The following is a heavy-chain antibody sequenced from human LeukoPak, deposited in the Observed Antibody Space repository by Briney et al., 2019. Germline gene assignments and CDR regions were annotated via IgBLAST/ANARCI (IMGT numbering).Heavy chain of an antibody. CDR1: GFILSDYN. CDR3: ARDLSATARAYDY. D-gene: IGHD1-26*01. V-gene: IGHV3-21*01. J-gene: IGHJ4*02. Sequence: GGSLRLSCAASGFILSDYNMNWVRQAPGKGLESVSFIAISGTYITYADSVKGRFTISRDNAKNSLYLQMNRLRAEDTAMYYCARDLSATARAYDYWGQGTLVTVSS. CDR2: IAISGTYI.